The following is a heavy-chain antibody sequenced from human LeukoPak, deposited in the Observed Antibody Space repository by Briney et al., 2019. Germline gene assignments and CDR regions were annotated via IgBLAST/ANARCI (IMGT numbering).Heavy chain of an antibody. CDR3: ARGDCSSTSCYFPAFDY. V-gene: IGHV3-7*03. D-gene: IGHD2-2*01. Sequence: GGSLRLSCAASGFTFSSYWMSWVRQAPGKGLEWVANIKQDGSEKYYVDSVKGRFTISRDNAKNSLYLQMNSLRAEDTAVHYYARGDCSSTSCYFPAFDYWGQGTLVTVSS. CDR2: IKQDGSEK. J-gene: IGHJ4*02. CDR1: GFTFSSYW.